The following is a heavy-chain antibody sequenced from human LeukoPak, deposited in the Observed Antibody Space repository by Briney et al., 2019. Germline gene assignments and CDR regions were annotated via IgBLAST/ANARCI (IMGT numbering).Heavy chain of an antibody. V-gene: IGHV4-59*01. J-gene: IGHJ6*03. D-gene: IGHD5-18*01. CDR3: ARTTEGGYTYNYFYYYYMDV. CDR1: GGSISSYY. Sequence: SETLSLTCTVSGGSISSYYWSWIRQPPGKGLEWIGYIYYSGSTNYNPSLKSRISISVDTSKNQFSLKLSSVTAADAAVYYCARTTEGGYTYNYFYYYYMDVWGKGTTVTISS. CDR2: IYYSGST.